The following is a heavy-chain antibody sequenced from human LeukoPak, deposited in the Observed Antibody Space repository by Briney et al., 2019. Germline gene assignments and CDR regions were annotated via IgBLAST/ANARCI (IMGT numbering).Heavy chain of an antibody. CDR1: GGTFSSYA. CDR3: ARSSLFGVVTGYFDY. CDR2: IIPIFGTA. Sequence: SVKVSCKASGGTFSSYAISWVRHAPGQGLEWMGRIIPIFGTANYAQKFQGRVTITTDEATSTAYMELSSLRSEETAVYYCARSSLFGVVTGYFDYWGQGTLVTVSS. J-gene: IGHJ4*02. D-gene: IGHD3-3*01. V-gene: IGHV1-69*05.